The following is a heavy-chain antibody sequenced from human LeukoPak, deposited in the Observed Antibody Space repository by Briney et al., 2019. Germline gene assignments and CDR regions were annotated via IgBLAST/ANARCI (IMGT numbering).Heavy chain of an antibody. V-gene: IGHV4-59*01. D-gene: IGHD1-26*01. CDR1: GGSISSYY. Sequence: SETLSLTCTVSGGSISSYYWSWIRQPPGKGLEGIGYIYYSGSTNYNPSLKSRVSISVDTSKNHFSLKLSSVTAADTAVYYCARGGSYHPFDYWGQGTLVTVSS. CDR3: ARGGSYHPFDY. J-gene: IGHJ4*02. CDR2: IYYSGST.